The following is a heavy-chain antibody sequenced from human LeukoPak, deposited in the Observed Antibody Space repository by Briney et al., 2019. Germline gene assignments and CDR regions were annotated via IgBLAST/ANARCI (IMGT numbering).Heavy chain of an antibody. V-gene: IGHV3-33*01. CDR1: GFTFSSYG. D-gene: IGHD3-3*01. Sequence: QPGRSLRLSCAASGFTFSSYGMHWVRQAPGKGLEWVAVIWYDGSNKYYADSVKGRFTISRDNSKNTLYLQMNSLRAEDTAVYYCARDPFHLFYYYGMDVWGQGSTVTVSS. CDR2: IWYDGSNK. CDR3: ARDPFHLFYYYGMDV. J-gene: IGHJ6*02.